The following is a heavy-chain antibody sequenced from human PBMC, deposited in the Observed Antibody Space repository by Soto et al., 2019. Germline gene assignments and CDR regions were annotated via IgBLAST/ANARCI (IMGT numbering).Heavy chain of an antibody. V-gene: IGHV1-24*01. J-gene: IGHJ6*02. CDR1: GYTLTELS. Sequence: ASVKVSCKVSGYTLTELSMHWVRQAPGKGLEWMGGFDPEDGETIYAQKFQGRVTMTEDTSTDTAYMELSSLRSEDTAVYYCATALVAYDFWSGPTRHYGMDVWGQGTTVTVSS. D-gene: IGHD3-3*01. CDR3: ATALVAYDFWSGPTRHYGMDV. CDR2: FDPEDGET.